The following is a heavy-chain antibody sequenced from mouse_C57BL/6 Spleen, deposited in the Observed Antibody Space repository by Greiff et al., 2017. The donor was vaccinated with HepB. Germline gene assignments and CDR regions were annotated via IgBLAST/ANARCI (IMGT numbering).Heavy chain of an antibody. V-gene: IGHV1-9*01. CDR3: ARVTTNY. Sequence: QVQLQQSGAELMKPGATVKLSCKATGYTFTGYWIEWVKQRLGHGLEWSGEVLLGSGSTNYNEKFKGKATFTADTSSNTAYMQLSSLTTEDTAIYNCARVTTNYWGQGTTLTVSS. CDR2: VLLGSGST. D-gene: IGHD2-3*01. CDR1: GYTFTGYW. J-gene: IGHJ2*01.